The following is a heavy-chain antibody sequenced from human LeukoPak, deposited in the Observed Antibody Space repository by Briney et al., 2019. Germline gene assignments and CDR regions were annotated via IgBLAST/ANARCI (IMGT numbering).Heavy chain of an antibody. D-gene: IGHD2-15*01. J-gene: IGHJ4*02. CDR3: ARSPRASYCSGGSCYFDY. CDR2: IYHSGST. CDR1: GYSISSGYY. Sequence: SETLSLTCAVSGYSISSGYYWGWIRQPPGKGLEWIGSIYHSGSTYYNPSLKSRVTISVDTSKNQFSPKLSSVTAADTAVYYCARSPRASYCSGGSCYFDYWGQGTLVTVSS. V-gene: IGHV4-38-2*01.